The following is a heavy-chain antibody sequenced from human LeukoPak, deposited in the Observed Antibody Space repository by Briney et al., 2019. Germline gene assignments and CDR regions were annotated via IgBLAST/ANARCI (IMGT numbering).Heavy chain of an antibody. CDR2: IKQDGSEK. CDR1: GFTFSSYW. CDR3: ARDFYGGKNPEIY. V-gene: IGHV3-7*01. J-gene: IGHJ4*02. Sequence: GGSLGLSCAASGFTFSSYWMSWVRQAPGKGLEWVANIKQDGSEKYYVDSVKGRFTISRDNAKNSLYLQMNSLRAEDTAVYYCARDFYGGKNPEIYWGQGTLVTVSS. D-gene: IGHD4-23*01.